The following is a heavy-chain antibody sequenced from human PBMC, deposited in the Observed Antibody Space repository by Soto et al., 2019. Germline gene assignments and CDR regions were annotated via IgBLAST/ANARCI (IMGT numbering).Heavy chain of an antibody. D-gene: IGHD5-18*01. CDR3: ARDIRGYSRAFDY. CDR1: GGSVSGGSYY. CDR2: IYYSGST. V-gene: IGHV4-61*01. J-gene: IGHJ4*02. Sequence: SSETLSLTCTVSGGSVSGGSYYWTWIRQPPGKGLEWIGYIYYSGSTTYSPSLKSRATISIDTSKNQFSLKLTSATAADTAIYYCARDIRGYSRAFDYWGQGALVTVSS.